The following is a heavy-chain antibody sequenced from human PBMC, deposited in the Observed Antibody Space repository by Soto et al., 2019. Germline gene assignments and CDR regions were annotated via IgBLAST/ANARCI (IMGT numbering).Heavy chain of an antibody. D-gene: IGHD6-13*01. CDR3: AKARHSTSWYGLEADF. CDR2: ISYGGDNK. CDR1: GFIFNDYA. J-gene: IGHJ4*02. V-gene: IGHV3-30*09. Sequence: QVQLVESGGGVVQPGRSLRLSCAASGFIFNDYAMHWVRQAPGKGLEWVAVISYGGDNKYYADSVRGRFAISRDNLKNTLELQMNSMNPEDTAVYHCAKARHSTSWYGLEADFWGQGTLVTVSS.